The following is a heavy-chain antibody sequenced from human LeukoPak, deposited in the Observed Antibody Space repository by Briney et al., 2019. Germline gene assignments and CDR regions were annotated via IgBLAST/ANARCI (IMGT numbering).Heavy chain of an antibody. CDR3: ARGRGASSGSGSHGTTSSYYMDV. J-gene: IGHJ6*03. Sequence: ASVKVSCKASGYSLTSYALNWVRQAPGQGFEWMGWINTNTGNPTYAQGFTGRFVFSLDTSVSTAHLQISSLKAEGTAVYFCARGRGASSGSGSHGTTSSYYMDVWGKGTTVTVSS. D-gene: IGHD3-10*01. CDR2: INTNTGNP. V-gene: IGHV7-4-1*02. CDR1: GYSLTSYA.